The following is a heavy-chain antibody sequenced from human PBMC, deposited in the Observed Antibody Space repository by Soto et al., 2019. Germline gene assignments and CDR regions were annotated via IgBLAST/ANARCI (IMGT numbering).Heavy chain of an antibody. J-gene: IGHJ3*02. V-gene: IGHV3-74*02. CDR1: GFTFSSYW. D-gene: IGHD6-13*01. CDR3: TRGGYRHAFDM. CDR2: GNNDGSGT. Sequence: EVQLVESGGGLVQTGGSVRLSCAASGFTFSSYWMHWVRQAPGKGLVWVSRGNNDGSGTIYADSVKGRFTNSRDNAKNTVYLEMNSLIAEDTALYFCTRGGYRHAFDMWGQGTMVTVSS.